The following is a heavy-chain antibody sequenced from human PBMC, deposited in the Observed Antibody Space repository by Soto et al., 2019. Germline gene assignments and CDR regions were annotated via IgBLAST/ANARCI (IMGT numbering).Heavy chain of an antibody. CDR1: GGSVSSGSYY. CDR2: IYYSGST. Sequence: QVQLQESGPGLVKPSETLSLTCTVSGGSVSSGSYYWSWIRQPPGKGLEWIGYIYYSGSTNYNPSLKSRVTISVDTSKNQFSLKLSSVTAADTAVYYCAREAVRTVALDYWGQGTLVTVSS. CDR3: AREAVRTVALDY. V-gene: IGHV4-61*01. J-gene: IGHJ4*02. D-gene: IGHD6-19*01.